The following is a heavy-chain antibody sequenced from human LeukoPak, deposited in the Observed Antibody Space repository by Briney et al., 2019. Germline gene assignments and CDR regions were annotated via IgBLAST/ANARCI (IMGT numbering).Heavy chain of an antibody. V-gene: IGHV4-31*03. D-gene: IGHD4-23*01. CDR3: ARDRRWPQTIFDY. CDR2: ICYSGST. CDR1: GGSISSGGYY. J-gene: IGHJ4*02. Sequence: PSETLSLTCTVSGGSISSGGYYWSWIRQHPGKGLEWIGYICYSGSTYYNPSLKSRVTISVDTSKNQFSLKLSSVTAADTAVYYCARDRRWPQTIFDYWGQGTLVTVSS.